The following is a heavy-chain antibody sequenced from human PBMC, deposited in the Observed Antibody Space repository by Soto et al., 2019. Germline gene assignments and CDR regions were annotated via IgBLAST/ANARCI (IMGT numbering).Heavy chain of an antibody. Sequence: PGGALRVSCEGSGFTFSSYSMNWVRQAPGKGLEWVSSISGSGGYIYYADSVKGRFTISRDNAKNSLYLQMTSLRDEDTALYYCARDRQSTPWYAADYWGQGSLVTVSS. D-gene: IGHD6-13*01. J-gene: IGHJ4*02. CDR2: ISGSGGYI. CDR3: ARDRQSTPWYAADY. V-gene: IGHV3-21*01. CDR1: GFTFSSYS.